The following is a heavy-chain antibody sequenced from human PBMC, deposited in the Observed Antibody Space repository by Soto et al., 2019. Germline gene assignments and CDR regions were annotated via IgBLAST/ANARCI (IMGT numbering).Heavy chain of an antibody. V-gene: IGHV3-30*18. CDR1: GFSFSTYG. Sequence: QVHLVESGRGVVQPGRSLRLSCAASGFSFSTYGMHWIREAPGKGLEWVAFISNDGSNKYYADSVKGRFTISRDNSKNTLYLQMNSLRAEDTAVYYSAKGFRNYWAFDYWGQGTLVTVSS. CDR3: AKGFRNYWAFDY. CDR2: ISNDGSNK. J-gene: IGHJ4*02. D-gene: IGHD1-7*01.